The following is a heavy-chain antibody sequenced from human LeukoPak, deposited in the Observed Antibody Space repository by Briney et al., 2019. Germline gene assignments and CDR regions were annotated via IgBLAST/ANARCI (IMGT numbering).Heavy chain of an antibody. J-gene: IGHJ6*04. CDR3: AELGITMIGGV. V-gene: IGHV3-11*04. D-gene: IGHD3-10*02. Sequence: GGSLRLSCAASGLPFSDAWMSWVRQAPGKGLEWVSYISSSSSTIYYADSVKGRFTISRVNAKNSLYLQMNSLRAEDTAVYYCAELGITMIGGVWGKGTTVTISS. CDR2: ISSSSSTI. CDR1: GLPFSDAW.